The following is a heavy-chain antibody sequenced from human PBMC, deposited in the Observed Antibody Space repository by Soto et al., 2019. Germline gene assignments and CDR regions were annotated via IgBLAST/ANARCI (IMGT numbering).Heavy chain of an antibody. V-gene: IGHV4-4*02. D-gene: IGHD7-27*01. J-gene: IGHJ4*02. CDR2: IYHSGST. Sequence: SETLSLTCTVSGGSISSNYWWTWVRQSPGKGLEWIGEIYHSGSTNYNPSLKSRVTISVDKSKNQFSLKLSSVTAADTAVYYCARRWGTYFDFWGQGALVTVSS. CDR1: GGSISSNYW. CDR3: ARRWGTYFDF.